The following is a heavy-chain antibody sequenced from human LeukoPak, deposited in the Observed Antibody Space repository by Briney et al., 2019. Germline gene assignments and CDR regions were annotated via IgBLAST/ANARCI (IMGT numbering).Heavy chain of an antibody. CDR2: INPNSGGT. CDR1: GYSFTDKY. Sequence: GASVKVSCKASGYSFTDKYMHWVRQAPGQGLEWMGWINPNSGGTNYAQKFQGRVTMTTDTSMSTAYMELSRLTSDDTAVYYCARLETTPYYFDYWGQGTLVTVSS. D-gene: IGHD1-1*01. J-gene: IGHJ4*02. CDR3: ARLETTPYYFDY. V-gene: IGHV1-2*02.